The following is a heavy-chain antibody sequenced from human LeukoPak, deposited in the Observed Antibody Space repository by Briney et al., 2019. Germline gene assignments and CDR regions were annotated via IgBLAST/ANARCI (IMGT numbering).Heavy chain of an antibody. D-gene: IGHD1-1*01. CDR2: MYYSGST. V-gene: IGHV4-39*07. Sequence: SETLSLTCTVSGVSISSSSYYWGWIRQPPGKGLEWIGSMYYSGSTYHNPSLKSRVTFSVDTSKNQFSLKLSSVTAADTAVYYCAREGQLERQDWCFDLWGRGTLVTVSS. CDR1: GVSISSSSYY. CDR3: AREGQLERQDWCFDL. J-gene: IGHJ2*01.